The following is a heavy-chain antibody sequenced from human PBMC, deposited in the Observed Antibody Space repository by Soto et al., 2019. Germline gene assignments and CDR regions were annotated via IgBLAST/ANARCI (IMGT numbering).Heavy chain of an antibody. V-gene: IGHV4-59*01. Sequence: SETLSLTCTVSGGSISSYYWSWIRQPPGKGLEWIGYIYYSGSTNYNPSLKSRVTISVDTSKNQFSLKLSSVTAADTAVYYCARAQTAAGRRTGGLFIDYWRQANLVTVDS. CDR1: GGSISSYY. CDR2: IYYSGST. D-gene: IGHD6-13*01. J-gene: IGHJ4*02. CDR3: ARAQTAAGRRTGGLFIDY.